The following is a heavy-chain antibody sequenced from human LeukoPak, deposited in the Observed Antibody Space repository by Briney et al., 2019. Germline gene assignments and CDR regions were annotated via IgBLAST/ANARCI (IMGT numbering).Heavy chain of an antibody. V-gene: IGHV3-33*01. J-gene: IGHJ4*02. Sequence: GGSLRLSCAASGFTFSGHGMHWARQAPGKGLEWVAVIWYDGSNKYYADSVKGRFTISRDNSKNTLYLQMNSLRAEDTAVYYCARDKEAVAVYYFDYWGQGTLVTVSS. CDR1: GFTFSGHG. CDR3: ARDKEAVAVYYFDY. CDR2: IWYDGSNK. D-gene: IGHD6-19*01.